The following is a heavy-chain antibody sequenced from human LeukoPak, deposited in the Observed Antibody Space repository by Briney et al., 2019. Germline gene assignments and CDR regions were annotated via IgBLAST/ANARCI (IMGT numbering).Heavy chain of an antibody. V-gene: IGHV3-66*01. Sequence: QPGGSLRLSCAASGFTVSSNYMSWVRQAPGKGLEWVSVIYSGSSTYYADSVKGRFTISRDNSKNTLYLQMNSLRAEDTAVYYCARVSRDIVVVPADQWYFDYWGQGTLVTVSS. CDR2: IYSGSST. J-gene: IGHJ4*02. CDR3: ARVSRDIVVVPADQWYFDY. CDR1: GFTVSSNY. D-gene: IGHD2-2*01.